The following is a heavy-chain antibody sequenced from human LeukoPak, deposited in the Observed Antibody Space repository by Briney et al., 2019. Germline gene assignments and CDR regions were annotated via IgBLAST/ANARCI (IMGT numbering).Heavy chain of an antibody. Sequence: ASVKVSCKVSGYTFTDYDINWVRQATGQGLEWMGWMNPSRGNTGYAQKFQDRFTITRYTSISTIYMELRSLRSEDTAVYFCARGRVTMFGPVGWYFDFWGRGTPLTVSS. V-gene: IGHV1-8*02. CDR3: ARGRVTMFGPVGWYFDF. CDR1: GYTFTDYD. CDR2: MNPSRGNT. D-gene: IGHD3-3*01. J-gene: IGHJ2*01.